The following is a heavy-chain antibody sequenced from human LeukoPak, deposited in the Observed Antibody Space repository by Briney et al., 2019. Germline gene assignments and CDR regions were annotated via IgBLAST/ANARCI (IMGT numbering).Heavy chain of an antibody. J-gene: IGHJ3*02. CDR1: GGSISSGGYS. V-gene: IGHV4-30-2*01. D-gene: IGHD3-10*01. CDR2: IYHSGST. CDR3: ARSSITMVRGVQDAFDI. Sequence: SQTLSLTCAVSGGSISSGGYSWSWIRQPPGKGLEWIGYIYHSGSTYYNPSLKSRVTISVDRSKNQFSLKLSSVTAADTAVYYCARSSITMVRGVQDAFDIWGQGTMVTVSS.